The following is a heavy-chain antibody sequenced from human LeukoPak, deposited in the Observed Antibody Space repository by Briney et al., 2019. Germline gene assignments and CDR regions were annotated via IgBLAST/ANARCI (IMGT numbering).Heavy chain of an antibody. V-gene: IGHV4-39*07. J-gene: IGHJ5*02. CDR1: GFTFSSYS. Sequence: GSLRLSCAASGFTFSSYSMNWVRQPPGKGLEWIGSIYYSGSTYYNPSLKSRVTISVDTSKNQFSLKLSSVTAADTAVYYCARDGTPHYYYGSGSPSWFDPWGQGTLVTVSS. CDR3: ARDGTPHYYYGSGSPSWFDP. D-gene: IGHD3-10*01. CDR2: IYYSGST.